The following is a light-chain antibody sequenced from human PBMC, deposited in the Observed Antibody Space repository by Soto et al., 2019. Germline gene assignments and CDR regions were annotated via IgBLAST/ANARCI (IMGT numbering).Light chain of an antibody. CDR2: GAS. J-gene: IGKJ1*01. V-gene: IGKV3-15*01. CDR1: LSVGSN. Sequence: EIVMTQSPATLSVSPGERATLSCRASLSVGSNLAWYQQKPGQAPRLLIYGASTRATGVPVRFSGSGSGTEFTLTISSLQSEDLAAYYCQHYNELPRTVGQATKV. CDR3: QHYNELPRT.